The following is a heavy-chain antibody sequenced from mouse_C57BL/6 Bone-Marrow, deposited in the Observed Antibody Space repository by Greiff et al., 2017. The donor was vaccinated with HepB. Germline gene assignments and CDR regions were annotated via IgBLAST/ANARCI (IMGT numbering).Heavy chain of an antibody. V-gene: IGHV1-82*01. CDR1: GYAFSSSW. Sequence: VKLMESGPELVKPGASVKISCKASGYAFSSSWMNWVKQRPGKGLEWIGRIYPGDGDTNYNGKFKGKATLTADKSSSTAYMQRSSLTSEDSAVYFCARGVTYYFRDVWGTGTTVTVSS. CDR3: ARGVTYYFRDV. D-gene: IGHD2-2*01. J-gene: IGHJ1*03. CDR2: IYPGDGDT.